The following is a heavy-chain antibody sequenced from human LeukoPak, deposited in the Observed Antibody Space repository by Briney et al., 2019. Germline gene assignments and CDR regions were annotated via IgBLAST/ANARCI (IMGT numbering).Heavy chain of an antibody. CDR1: DDSFSSHY. D-gene: IGHD4-17*01. CDR3: ARIRVTVTKGFAT. CDR2: ISYIGST. Sequence: SETLSLTCAVSDDSFSSHYWTWIRQPPGKGLEWIGYISYIGSTNYNPSLKSRVTISIDTSKNQFSLKLTSVTAADTAVYYCARIRVTVTKGFATCGQGTMVSVSS. J-gene: IGHJ3*01. V-gene: IGHV4-59*11.